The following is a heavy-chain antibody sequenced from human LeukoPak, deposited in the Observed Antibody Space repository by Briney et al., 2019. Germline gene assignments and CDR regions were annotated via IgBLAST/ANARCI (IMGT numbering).Heavy chain of an antibody. V-gene: IGHV4-59*01. CDR3: ARLRGNYFPDY. Sequence: SETLSLTCAVSGGSISGYYWTWIRQPPGSGLEWIGYIYYSGSTNYNPSLKSRITISVDTSENQFSLKLSSVTAADTAIYYCARLRGNYFPDYWGQGTLVTVSS. D-gene: IGHD4-11*01. J-gene: IGHJ4*02. CDR2: IYYSGST. CDR1: GGSISGYY.